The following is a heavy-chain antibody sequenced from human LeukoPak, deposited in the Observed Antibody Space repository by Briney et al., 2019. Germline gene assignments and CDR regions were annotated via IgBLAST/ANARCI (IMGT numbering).Heavy chain of an antibody. V-gene: IGHV3-7*03. CDR2: IKQDGSEK. Sequence: GGSLRLSCAASGFTFSSYWTSWVRQAPGKGLEWVANIKQDGSEKYYVDSVKGRFTISRDNAKNSLYLQMNSLRAEDTAVYYCARVNGDYYFDYWGQGTLVTFS. J-gene: IGHJ4*02. D-gene: IGHD4-17*01. CDR1: GFTFSSYW. CDR3: ARVNGDYYFDY.